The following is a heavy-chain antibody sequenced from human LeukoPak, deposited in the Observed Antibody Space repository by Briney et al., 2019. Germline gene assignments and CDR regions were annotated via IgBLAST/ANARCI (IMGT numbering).Heavy chain of an antibody. CDR3: ARDASTFYDFWSGYSNY. D-gene: IGHD3-3*01. Sequence: GGSPRLSCAASGFTFSSYWMSWVRQAPGKGLEWVANIKQDGSEKYYVDSVKGRFTISRDNAKNSLYLQMNSLRAEDTAVYYCARDASTFYDFWSGYSNYWGQGTLVTVSS. CDR2: IKQDGSEK. V-gene: IGHV3-7*01. CDR1: GFTFSSYW. J-gene: IGHJ4*02.